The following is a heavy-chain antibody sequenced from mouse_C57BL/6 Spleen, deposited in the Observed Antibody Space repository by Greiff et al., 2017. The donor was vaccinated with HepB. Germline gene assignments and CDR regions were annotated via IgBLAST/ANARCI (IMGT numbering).Heavy chain of an antibody. CDR2: IDPEDGDT. J-gene: IGHJ4*01. CDR1: GFNIKDYY. D-gene: IGHD1-1*01. V-gene: IGHV14-1*01. CDR3: TTPGSDEYGGSSDY. Sequence: EVQLQQSGAELVRPGASVKLSCTASGFNIKDYYMHWVKQRPEQGLEWIGRIDPEDGDTEYAPKFQGKATMTADTSSNTAYLQLSSLTSEDTAVYYCTTPGSDEYGGSSDYWGQGTSVTVSS.